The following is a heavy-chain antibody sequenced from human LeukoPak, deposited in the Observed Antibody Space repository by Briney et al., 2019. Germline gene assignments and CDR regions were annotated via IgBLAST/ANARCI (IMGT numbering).Heavy chain of an antibody. V-gene: IGHV1-18*01. D-gene: IGHD1-14*01. CDR3: ASTSNAPDYYFDY. CDR2: IITYNGNT. J-gene: IGHJ4*02. CDR1: SYTFTSYG. Sequence: GASVKVSCKASSYTFTSYGISWVRQAPGQGLEWMGYIITYNGNTNYAQKLQGRVTMTTDTSTSTAYMELRSLRSDDTAVYYCASTSNAPDYYFDYWGQGTLVTVSS.